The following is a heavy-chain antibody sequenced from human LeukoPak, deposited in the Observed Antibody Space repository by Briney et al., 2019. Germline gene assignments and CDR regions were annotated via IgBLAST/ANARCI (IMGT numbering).Heavy chain of an antibody. V-gene: IGHV4-39*01. CDR2: IYYSGST. CDR3: ARLTLLLPDY. D-gene: IGHD2-15*01. CDR1: GGSISSSSYY. J-gene: IGHJ4*02. Sequence: PSETLSLTCTVSGGSISSSSYYWGWIRQPPGKGLERIGSIYYSGSTYYNPSLKSRVTISVDTSKNQFSLKLSSVTAADTAVYYCARLTLLLPDYWGQGTLVTVSS.